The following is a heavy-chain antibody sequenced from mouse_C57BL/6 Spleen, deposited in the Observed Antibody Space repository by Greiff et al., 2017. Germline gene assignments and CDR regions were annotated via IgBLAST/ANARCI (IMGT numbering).Heavy chain of an antibody. J-gene: IGHJ4*01. D-gene: IGHD4-1*01. Sequence: QVQLQQPGAELVKPGASVKLSCKASGYTFTSYWMQWVKQSPGQGLEWIGEIDPSDSYTNYNQKFKGKATLTVDTSSSTAYMQLSSLTSEDSAVYYCALTENAMDYWGQGTSVTVSS. V-gene: IGHV1-50*01. CDR2: IDPSDSYT. CDR3: ALTENAMDY. CDR1: GYTFTSYW.